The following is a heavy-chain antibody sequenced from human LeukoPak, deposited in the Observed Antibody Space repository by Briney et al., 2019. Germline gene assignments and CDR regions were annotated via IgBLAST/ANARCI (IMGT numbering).Heavy chain of an antibody. D-gene: IGHD5-12*01. Sequence: VGSLCLSCAASGFTISSYGMNWVRQAPRTGLEWVSVIFGSGDSTNYADSVKGRYTISRDRPKNTLYLEMHSLRADDTAVYYCAKDQKPDSGYDIDYWGQGTLVTVSS. CDR3: AKDQKPDSGYDIDY. CDR1: GFTISSYG. V-gene: IGHV3-23*01. J-gene: IGHJ4*02. CDR2: IFGSGDST.